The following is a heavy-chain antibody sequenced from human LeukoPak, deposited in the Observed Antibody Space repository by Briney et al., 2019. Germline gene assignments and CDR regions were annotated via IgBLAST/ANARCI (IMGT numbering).Heavy chain of an antibody. J-gene: IGHJ4*02. Sequence: PGGSLRLSCTASGFTFSNAWMSWVRQAPGKGLEWVGLIKSKSDGGTTDYAAPVKGRFTISRDDSKNTLFLQMNSLKTEDTAVYYCTDLGYGDSYFGYWGQGTLVTVSS. CDR2: IKSKSDGGTT. CDR1: GFTFSNAW. D-gene: IGHD4-17*01. CDR3: TDLGYGDSYFGY. V-gene: IGHV3-15*01.